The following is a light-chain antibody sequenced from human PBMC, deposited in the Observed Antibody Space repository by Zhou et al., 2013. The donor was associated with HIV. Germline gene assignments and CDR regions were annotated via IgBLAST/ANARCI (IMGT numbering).Light chain of an antibody. V-gene: IGKV1-5*03. CDR3: QYYNGASSS. CDR2: KTS. Sequence: DIQMTQSPSTVSASVGDRVTITCRATQNINTWLAWYQQKPGKAPKVLIYKTSILETGVPSRFSGSGSGTEFTLTISSLQPDDFATYYCQYYNGASSSFGQGTRVEIK. J-gene: IGKJ1*01. CDR1: QNINTW.